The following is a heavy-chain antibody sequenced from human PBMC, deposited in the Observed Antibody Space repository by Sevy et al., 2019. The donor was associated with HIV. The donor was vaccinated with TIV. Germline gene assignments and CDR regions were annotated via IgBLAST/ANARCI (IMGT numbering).Heavy chain of an antibody. CDR1: GFTFSIYA. J-gene: IGHJ5*02. Sequence: GGSLRLSCAASGFTFSIYAMSWVRQAPGKGLEWVSTISVSGGSTHYADSVKGRFTMSRDNSKNTLYLQMNSLRAEDSAIYFCAKDHDNNWFDPWGQGTLVTVSS. V-gene: IGHV3-23*01. D-gene: IGHD3-9*01. CDR2: ISVSGGST. CDR3: AKDHDNNWFDP.